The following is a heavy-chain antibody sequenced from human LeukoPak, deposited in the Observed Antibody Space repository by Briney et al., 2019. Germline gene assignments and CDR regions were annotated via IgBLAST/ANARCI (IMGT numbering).Heavy chain of an antibody. CDR2: IRSKAYGGTT. Sequence: PGGSPRLSCTASGFTFGDYAMSWFRQAPGKGLEWVGFIRSKAYGGTTEYAASVKGRFTISRDDSKSIAYLQMNSLKIEDTAVYYCTIYQLLSPFDYWGQGTLVTVSS. CDR3: TIYQLLSPFDY. V-gene: IGHV3-49*03. D-gene: IGHD2-2*01. CDR1: GFTFGDYA. J-gene: IGHJ4*02.